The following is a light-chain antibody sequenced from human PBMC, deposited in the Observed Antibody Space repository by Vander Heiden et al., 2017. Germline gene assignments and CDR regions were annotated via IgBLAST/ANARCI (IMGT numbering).Light chain of an antibody. CDR3: QQYNNWLTWT. CDR1: QSVSSN. CDR2: GAS. V-gene: IGKV3-15*01. J-gene: IGKJ1*01. Sequence: EIVMTQSPATLSVSPGERATLSCRASQSVSSNLAWYQQKPGQAPRLLIYGASTSATGIPARFSGSGYGKEFTLTISSRQSEDFAVYYCQQYNNWLTWTFGQGTKVEIK.